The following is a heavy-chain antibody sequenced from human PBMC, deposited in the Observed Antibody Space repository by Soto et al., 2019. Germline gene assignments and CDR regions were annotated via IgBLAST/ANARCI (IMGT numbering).Heavy chain of an antibody. D-gene: IGHD4-4*01. CDR2: ISITSSTI. Sequence: PGGSLRLSCAASGFTFSSYSMNWVRQAPGKGLEWLSYISITSSTIYYADSVRGRFTISRDNAKNSLYLQLNSLRDEDTAVYYCARDYSNYFYSGMDVWGQGTTVTVSS. V-gene: IGHV3-48*02. J-gene: IGHJ6*02. CDR1: GFTFSSYS. CDR3: ARDYSNYFYSGMDV.